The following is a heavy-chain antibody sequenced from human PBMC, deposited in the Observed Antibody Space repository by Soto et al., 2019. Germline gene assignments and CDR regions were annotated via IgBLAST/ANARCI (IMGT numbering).Heavy chain of an antibody. CDR2: ISSSSSYI. CDR1: GFTFSSYS. CDR3: ARVGTMVRGVSL. V-gene: IGHV3-21*01. J-gene: IGHJ4*02. Sequence: EVQLVESGGGLVKPGGSLRLSCAASGFTFSSYSMNWVRQAPGKGLEWVSSISSSSSYIYYADSVKGRFTISRDNAKNSLYLQMNSLRAEDTAVYYCARVGTMVRGVSLWGRGTLVTVSS. D-gene: IGHD3-10*01.